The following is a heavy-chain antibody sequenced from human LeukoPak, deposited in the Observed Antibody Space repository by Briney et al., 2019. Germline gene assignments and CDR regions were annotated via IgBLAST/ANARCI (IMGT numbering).Heavy chain of an antibody. Sequence: SVKVSCKASGGTFSSYAISWVRQAPGQGLEWMGGIIPILGTANYAQKFQGRVTITADESTSTAYMELSSLRSEDTAVYYCARAPNYCSSTSCLLGYYYYYMDVWGKGTTVTVSS. CDR1: GGTFSSYA. V-gene: IGHV1-69*13. CDR2: IIPILGTA. J-gene: IGHJ6*03. CDR3: ARAPNYCSSTSCLLGYYYYYMDV. D-gene: IGHD2-2*01.